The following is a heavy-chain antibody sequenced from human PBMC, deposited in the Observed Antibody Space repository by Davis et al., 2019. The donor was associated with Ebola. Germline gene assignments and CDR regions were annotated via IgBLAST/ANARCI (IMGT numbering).Heavy chain of an antibody. V-gene: IGHV3-23*01. CDR2: ISGSGGDP. CDR3: AKRATVKVAGANYYNAMDV. J-gene: IGHJ6*04. Sequence: PGGSLRLSCAASGFTFKTYAMTWVRQAPGKGLEWVSRISGSGGDPHYADSVKGRFTISRDNSKNTLYLQMNSLRAEDTAVFYCAKRATVKVAGANYYNAMDVWGKGTTVTVSS. CDR1: GFTFKTYA. D-gene: IGHD6-19*01.